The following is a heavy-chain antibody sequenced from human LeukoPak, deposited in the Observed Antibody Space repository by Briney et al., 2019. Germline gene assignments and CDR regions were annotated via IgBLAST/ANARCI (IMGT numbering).Heavy chain of an antibody. V-gene: IGHV4-39*07. CDR1: GGSISSSSYY. CDR2: IYYSGST. D-gene: IGHD6-13*01. CDR3: ARDGDIAAAGTRGFDY. J-gene: IGHJ4*02. Sequence: SETLSLTCTVPGGSISSSSYYWGWIRQPPGKGLEWIGSIYYSGSTNYNPSLKSRVTISVDTSKSQFSLKLSSVTAADTAVYYCARDGDIAAAGTRGFDYWGQGTLVTVSS.